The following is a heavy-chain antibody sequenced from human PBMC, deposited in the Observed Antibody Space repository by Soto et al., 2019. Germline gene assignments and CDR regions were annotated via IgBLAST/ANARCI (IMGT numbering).Heavy chain of an antibody. V-gene: IGHV3-30-3*01. D-gene: IGHD1-1*01. CDR1: GFTFSSYA. J-gene: IGHJ2*01. CDR2: ISYDGSNK. CDR3: ARVGSGWYFDL. Sequence: QVQLVESGGGVVQPGRSLRLSCAASGFTFSSYAMHWVRQAPGKGLEWVAVISYDGSNKYYADSVKGRFTISRDNSKNTLYLQMNSLRAEDTAVYYCARVGSGWYFDLWGRGTLVTVSS.